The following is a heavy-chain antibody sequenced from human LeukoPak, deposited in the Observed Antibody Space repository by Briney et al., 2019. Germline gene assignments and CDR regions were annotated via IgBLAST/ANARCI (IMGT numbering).Heavy chain of an antibody. Sequence: ASVKVYCKVSGYVLTELSMHWVRHAGGKGLVWREGFDPEDGETIYAQKFQGRVTMTEDTSTDTAYMELSSLRSEDTAVYYCATVPEYYYDSSGFYGPFDYWGQGTLVTVSS. CDR3: ATVPEYYYDSSGFYGPFDY. CDR1: GYVLTELS. D-gene: IGHD3-22*01. CDR2: FDPEDGET. V-gene: IGHV1-24*01. J-gene: IGHJ4*02.